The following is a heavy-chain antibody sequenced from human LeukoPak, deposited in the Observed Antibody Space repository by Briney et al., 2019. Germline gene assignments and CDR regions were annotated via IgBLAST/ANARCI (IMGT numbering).Heavy chain of an antibody. V-gene: IGHV4-34*01. CDR3: ARGLVAGSIDY. Sequence: SETLSLTCAVYGGSFSGYYWSWIRQPPGKGLEWIGEINHSGSTNYNPSLKSRVTISVDTSKNQFSLKLSSVTAAATAVYYCARGLVAGSIDYWGQGTLVTVSS. CDR1: GGSFSGYY. CDR2: INHSGST. D-gene: IGHD6-19*01. J-gene: IGHJ4*02.